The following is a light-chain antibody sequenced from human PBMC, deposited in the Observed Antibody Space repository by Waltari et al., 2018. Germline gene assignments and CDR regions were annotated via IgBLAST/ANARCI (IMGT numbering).Light chain of an antibody. J-gene: IGKJ1*01. CDR2: KVS. V-gene: IGKV1-5*03. CDR1: QSISDW. Sequence: DIQMTQSPSTLSASVGDRVTITCRASQSISDWLAWYQQKPGTAPKLLIYKVSKLERGVPSRFSGSGSGTEFTLTISSLQPDDFATYYCQQYDRFSGTFGPGTKVEIK. CDR3: QQYDRFSGT.